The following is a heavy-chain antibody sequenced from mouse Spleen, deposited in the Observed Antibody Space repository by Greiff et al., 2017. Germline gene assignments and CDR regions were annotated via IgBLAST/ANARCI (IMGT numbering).Heavy chain of an antibody. CDR2: ISYSGST. D-gene: IGHD2-4*01. V-gene: IGHV3-8*01. CDR3: ARGRGSTMITTGGYFDY. J-gene: IGHJ2*01. Sequence: EVQLQQSGPGLAKPSQTLSLTCSVTGYSITSDYWNWIRKFPGNKLEYMGYISYSGSTYYNPSLKSRISITRDTSKNQYYLQLNSVTTEDTATYYCARGRGSTMITTGGYFDYWGQGTTLTVSS. CDR1: GYSITSDY.